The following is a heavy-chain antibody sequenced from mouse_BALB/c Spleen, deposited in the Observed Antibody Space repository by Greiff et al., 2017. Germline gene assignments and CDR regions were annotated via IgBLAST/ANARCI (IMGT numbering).Heavy chain of an antibody. V-gene: IGHV2-6-7*01. J-gene: IGHJ4*01. Sequence: VMLVESGPGLVAPSQSLSITCTVSGFSLTGYGVNWIRQPPGKGLEWLGMIWGDGSTDYNSALKSRLSISKDNSKSQVFLKMNSLQTDDTARYYCARDHYYGSSYAMDYWGQGTSVTVSS. D-gene: IGHD1-1*01. CDR2: IWGDGST. CDR3: ARDHYYGSSYAMDY. CDR1: GFSLTGYG.